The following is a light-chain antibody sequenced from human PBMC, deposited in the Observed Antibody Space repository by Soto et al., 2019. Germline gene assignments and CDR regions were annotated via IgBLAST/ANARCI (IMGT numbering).Light chain of an antibody. Sequence: EIVLTKSPGTLSLSPGERATLSCRASQSVRSSSLAWYQQKPGQAPRLLIYGASSRATGIPDRFSGSGSGTDFTLTISRLEPEDFAVYYCQQYGSSPPRTFGQGTKVDI. J-gene: IGKJ1*01. CDR2: GAS. CDR3: QQYGSSPPRT. V-gene: IGKV3-20*01. CDR1: QSVRSSS.